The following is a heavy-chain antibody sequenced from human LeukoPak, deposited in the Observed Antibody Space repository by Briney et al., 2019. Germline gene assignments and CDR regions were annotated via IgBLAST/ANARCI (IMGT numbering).Heavy chain of an antibody. CDR3: ARTQEYYDILTGYYFPDY. J-gene: IGHJ4*02. CDR2: INPNSGGT. CDR1: GGTFTGYY. D-gene: IGHD3-9*01. V-gene: IGHV1-2*02. Sequence: ASVKVPCKASGGTFTGYYMHWVRQAPGQGLEWMGWINPNSGGTNYAQKFQGRVTMTRDTSITTAYMELSRLRSDDTAVYYCARTQEYYDILTGYYFPDYWGQGTLVTVSS.